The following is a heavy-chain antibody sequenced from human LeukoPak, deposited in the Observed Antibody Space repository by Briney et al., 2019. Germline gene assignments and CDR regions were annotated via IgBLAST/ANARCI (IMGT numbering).Heavy chain of an antibody. V-gene: IGHV3-11*01. D-gene: IGHD1-26*01. J-gene: IGHJ4*02. Sequence: GGSLRLSCAASGFTFSDYYMSWIRQAPGKGLEWVPYISSSGSTVYYADSVKGRFTISRDNAKNSLYLQMNSLRAEDTAVYYCARRIVGATTYFDYWGQGTLVTVSS. CDR2: ISSSGSTV. CDR1: GFTFSDYY. CDR3: ARRIVGATTYFDY.